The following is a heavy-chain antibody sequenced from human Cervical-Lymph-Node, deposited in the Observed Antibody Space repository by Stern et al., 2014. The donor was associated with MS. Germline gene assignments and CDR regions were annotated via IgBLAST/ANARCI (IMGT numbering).Heavy chain of an antibody. CDR2: IYWDDDE. D-gene: IGHD4-17*01. J-gene: IGHJ6*02. V-gene: IGHV2-5*02. Sequence: QVTLKESGPTLVKPTQTLTLTCTFSGFSLSTRGVGVGWIRQPPGKALEWLAVIYWDDDERYSPSLEIRLTITKDTAKNQVVLTMANMDPVDTATYFCAHTTVTFDEAYGLDVWGPGTTVTVSS. CDR3: AHTTVTFDEAYGLDV. CDR1: GFSLSTRGVG.